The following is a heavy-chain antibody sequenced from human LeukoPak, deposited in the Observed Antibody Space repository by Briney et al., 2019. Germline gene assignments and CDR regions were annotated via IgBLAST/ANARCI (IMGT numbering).Heavy chain of an antibody. CDR2: ISGSGGST. CDR1: GFTFSSYA. J-gene: IGHJ3*02. D-gene: IGHD3-16*02. Sequence: PGGSLRLSCAASGFTFSSYAMSWVRQAPGKGLEWVSAISGSGGSTYYADSVKGRFTISRDNSKNTLYLQMNSLRAEDTAVYYCARDMMITFGGVIANAFDIWGQGTMVTVSS. CDR3: ARDMMITFGGVIANAFDI. V-gene: IGHV3-23*01.